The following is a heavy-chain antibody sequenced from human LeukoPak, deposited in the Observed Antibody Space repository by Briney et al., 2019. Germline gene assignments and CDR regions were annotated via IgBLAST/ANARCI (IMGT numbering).Heavy chain of an antibody. J-gene: IGHJ4*02. CDR3: ARDYSSGWFGKGAY. Sequence: GGPLRLSCSGSGFTFRSYTMAWVRQAPGKGLEWVSSIDGDGTLKYYADSLKGRFSISRDNANNSVYLQMNSLTADDSGLYVCARDYSSGWFGKGAYWGQGTRVLVSS. V-gene: IGHV3-21*06. CDR2: IDGDGTLK. D-gene: IGHD6-19*01. CDR1: GFTFRSYT.